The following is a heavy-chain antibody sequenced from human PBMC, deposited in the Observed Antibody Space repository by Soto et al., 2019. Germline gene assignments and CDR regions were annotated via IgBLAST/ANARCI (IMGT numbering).Heavy chain of an antibody. J-gene: IGHJ4*02. Sequence: PGGSLRLSCAASGFTFSASAMHWVRQASGKGLEWVGRIRSNGRTAYAASMQGRFTISRDDSKKTAYLQLNSLKTDDTAVYYCARLDCSGGSCYPYYFEHWGQGALVTVSS. CDR3: ARLDCSGGSCYPYYFEH. CDR1: GFTFSASA. V-gene: IGHV3-73*01. CDR2: IRSNGRT. D-gene: IGHD2-15*01.